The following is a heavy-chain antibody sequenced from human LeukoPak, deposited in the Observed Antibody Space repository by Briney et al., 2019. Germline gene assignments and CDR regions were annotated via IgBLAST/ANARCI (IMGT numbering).Heavy chain of an antibody. J-gene: IGHJ4*02. D-gene: IGHD3-22*01. Sequence: ASVKVSCKASGYTFTGYYMHWVRQAPGQGLEWMGWINPNSGGTNYAQKFRGWVTMTRDTSISTAYMELSRLRSDDTAVYYCARGTNYYDSSGYPDLVDYWGQGTLVTVS. CDR2: INPNSGGT. V-gene: IGHV1-2*04. CDR3: ARGTNYYDSSGYPDLVDY. CDR1: GYTFTGYY.